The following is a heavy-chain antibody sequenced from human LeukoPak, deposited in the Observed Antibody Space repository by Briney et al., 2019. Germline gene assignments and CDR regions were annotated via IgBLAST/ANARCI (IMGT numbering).Heavy chain of an antibody. V-gene: IGHV1-69*04. J-gene: IGHJ4*02. Sequence: GASVKVSCKASGGTFSSYAISWVRQAPGQGLEWMGRIIPILGIANYAQKFQGRVTIIADKSTSTAYMELSSLRSEDTAVYYCARIFNSGSYSFDYWGQGTLVTVSS. CDR3: ARIFNSGSYSFDY. CDR2: IIPILGIA. CDR1: GGTFSSYA. D-gene: IGHD1-26*01.